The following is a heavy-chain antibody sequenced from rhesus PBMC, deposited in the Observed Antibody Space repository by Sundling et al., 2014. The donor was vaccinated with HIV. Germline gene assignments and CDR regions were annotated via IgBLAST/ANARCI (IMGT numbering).Heavy chain of an antibody. CDR1: GGSISDSYR. Sequence: QVQLQESGPGVVKPSETLSLTCAVSGGSISDSYRWSWIRQPPGKGLEWIAYIYGSITSTNYNPSLKSRVTISKDTSKNQLSLKLSSVTAADTAVYYCTRDRIAAGRYYGLDSWGQGVVVTVSS. CDR3: TRDRIAAGRYYGLDS. V-gene: IGHV4S10*01. J-gene: IGHJ6*01. CDR2: IYGSITST. D-gene: IGHD6-13*01.